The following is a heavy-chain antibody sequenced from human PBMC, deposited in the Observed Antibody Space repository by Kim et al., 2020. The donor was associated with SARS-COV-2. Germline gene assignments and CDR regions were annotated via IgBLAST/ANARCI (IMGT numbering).Heavy chain of an antibody. CDR2: R. J-gene: IGHJ4*02. CDR3: ATSMVRAAYDY. D-gene: IGHD3-10*01. V-gene: IGHV3-7*03. Sequence: RAYVESVRGRFTISRDNARNSVFLQVNSLRAEDSALYYCATSMVRAAYDYWGQGTLVTVSS.